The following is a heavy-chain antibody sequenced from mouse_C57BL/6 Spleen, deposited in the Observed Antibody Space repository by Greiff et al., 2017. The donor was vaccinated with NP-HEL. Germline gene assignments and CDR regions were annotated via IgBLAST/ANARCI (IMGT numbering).Heavy chain of an antibody. V-gene: IGHV1-64*01. Sequence: QVQLQQPGAELVKPGASVKLSCKASGYTFTSYWMHWVKQRPGQGLEWIGMIHPNSGSTNYNEKFKSKATLTVDKSSSTAYMQLSSLTSEDSAVYYCARRWLPHYFDYGGQGTTLTVSS. CDR3: ARRWLPHYFDY. J-gene: IGHJ2*01. D-gene: IGHD2-2*01. CDR1: GYTFTSYW. CDR2: IHPNSGST.